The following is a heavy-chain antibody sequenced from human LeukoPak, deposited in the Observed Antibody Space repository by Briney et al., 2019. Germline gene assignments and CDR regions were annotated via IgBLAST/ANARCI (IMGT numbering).Heavy chain of an antibody. CDR3: AGSPGEILTGYYQYFDY. V-gene: IGHV4-59*01. CDR2: IYYSGST. D-gene: IGHD3-9*01. Sequence: PSETLSLTCTVSGGSISSYYWSWIRQPPGKGLEWIGYIYYSGSTNYNPSLKSRVTISVDTSKNQFSLKLSSVTAADTAVYYCAGSPGEILTGYYQYFDYWGQGTLVTVSS. CDR1: GGSISSYY. J-gene: IGHJ4*02.